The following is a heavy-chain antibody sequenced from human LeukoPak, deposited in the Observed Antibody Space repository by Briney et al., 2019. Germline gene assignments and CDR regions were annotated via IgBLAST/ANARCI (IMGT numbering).Heavy chain of an antibody. J-gene: IGHJ4*02. Sequence: GGSLRLSCAASGFTFNTHAMSWVRQAPGKGLEWVSGINGNGASTYYSDSVKGRFTISRDNSKNALYLQMSSLRAEDTAVYYCAKDQGYSYYYLDYWGQGTLVTVSS. CDR3: AKDQGYSYYYLDY. V-gene: IGHV3-23*01. CDR1: GFTFNTHA. CDR2: INGNGAST. D-gene: IGHD5-18*01.